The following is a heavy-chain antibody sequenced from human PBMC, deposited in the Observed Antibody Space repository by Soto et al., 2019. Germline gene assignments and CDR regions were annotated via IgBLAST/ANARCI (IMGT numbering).Heavy chain of an antibody. V-gene: IGHV3-23*01. Sequence: GGSLRLSCTASGFTFSSYAMSWVRQAPGKGLEWVSVISGSGDSKYYADSVKGRFTISRDNSKNTLYLQMGSLRAEDMAVYYCARLRYGILTGYYLDYWGQGTLVTVSS. CDR1: GFTFSSYA. CDR3: ARLRYGILTGYYLDY. J-gene: IGHJ4*02. D-gene: IGHD3-9*01. CDR2: ISGSGDSK.